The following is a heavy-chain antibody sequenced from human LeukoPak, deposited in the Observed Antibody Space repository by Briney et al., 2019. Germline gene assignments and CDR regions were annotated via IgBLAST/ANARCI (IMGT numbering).Heavy chain of an antibody. CDR3: ARDLAYSSSWYRGWFDP. CDR1: GRSISSYY. CDR2: IYYSGST. J-gene: IGHJ5*02. D-gene: IGHD6-13*01. Sequence: SETLSLTCTASGRSISSYYWSWIRQPPGKGLEWIGYIYYSGSTNYNPSLKSRVTISVDTSKDQFSLKLSSVTAADTAVYYCARDLAYSSSWYRGWFDPWGRGTLVTVSS. V-gene: IGHV4-59*01.